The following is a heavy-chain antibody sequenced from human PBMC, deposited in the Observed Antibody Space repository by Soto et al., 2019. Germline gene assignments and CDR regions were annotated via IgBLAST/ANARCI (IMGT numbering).Heavy chain of an antibody. Sequence: QVQLVESGGGVVQPGRSLRLSCAASGFTFSSYGMHWVRQAPGKGLEWVAVIWYDGSNKYYADSVKGRFTISRDNSKNSLYLQMNSLRAEDTAVYYCARVNQQQRAFDYWGQGTLVTVSS. CDR1: GFTFSSYG. V-gene: IGHV3-33*01. CDR3: ARVNQQQRAFDY. D-gene: IGHD6-13*01. CDR2: IWYDGSNK. J-gene: IGHJ4*02.